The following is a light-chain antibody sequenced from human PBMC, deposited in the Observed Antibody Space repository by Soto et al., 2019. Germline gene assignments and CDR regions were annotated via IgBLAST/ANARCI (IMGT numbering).Light chain of an antibody. CDR2: DVS. CDR3: CSHAGSHVV. CDR1: SSDVGSSNY. Sequence: QSALTQPRSVSGSPGQSVIISCTGTSSDVGSSNYVSWYQQHPGKVPKLIISDVSKRPSGVPDRFSGSKSDNTASLTISGLQDEDEADYFCCSHAGSHVVFGGGTKLTVL. V-gene: IGLV2-11*01. J-gene: IGLJ2*01.